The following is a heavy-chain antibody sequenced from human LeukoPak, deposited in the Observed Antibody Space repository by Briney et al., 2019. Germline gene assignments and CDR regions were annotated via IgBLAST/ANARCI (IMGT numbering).Heavy chain of an antibody. D-gene: IGHD6-6*01. Sequence: PSETLSLTCTVSGGSISSGSYYWSWIRQPAGKGLEWIGRIYTSGSTNYNPSLKSRVTISVDTSKNQFSLKLSSVTAADTAMYYCARHSAPEYSRGWFDPWGQGTLVTVSS. CDR2: IYTSGST. J-gene: IGHJ5*02. CDR3: ARHSAPEYSRGWFDP. V-gene: IGHV4-61*02. CDR1: GGSISSGSYY.